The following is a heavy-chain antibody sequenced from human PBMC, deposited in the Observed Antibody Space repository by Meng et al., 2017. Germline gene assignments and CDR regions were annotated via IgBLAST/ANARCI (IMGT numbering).Heavy chain of an antibody. D-gene: IGHD3-16*01. Sequence: QVQLRQVGAGLLKPSETLSLTCAVYGGSFSGYYWSWIRQPPGKGLEWIGEINHSGSTNYNPSLKSRVTISVDTSKNQFSLKLSSVTAADTAVYYCARGRGSWGYWGQGTLVTVSS. CDR3: ARGRGSWGY. V-gene: IGHV4-34*01. CDR1: GGSFSGYY. CDR2: INHSGST. J-gene: IGHJ4*02.